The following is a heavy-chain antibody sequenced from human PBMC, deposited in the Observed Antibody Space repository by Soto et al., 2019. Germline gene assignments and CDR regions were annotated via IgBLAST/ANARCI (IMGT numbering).Heavy chain of an antibody. Sequence: EVQLLESGGGLVQPGGSLRLSCAASGFTFSSYAMSWVRQAPGKGLEWVSAISGSGGSTYYADSVKGRFTISRDNSKNTLYLQMNSLRAEDTAVYYCAGLWFGDRAIDYWGQGTLVTVSS. CDR2: ISGSGGST. V-gene: IGHV3-23*01. D-gene: IGHD3-10*01. CDR1: GFTFSSYA. CDR3: AGLWFGDRAIDY. J-gene: IGHJ4*02.